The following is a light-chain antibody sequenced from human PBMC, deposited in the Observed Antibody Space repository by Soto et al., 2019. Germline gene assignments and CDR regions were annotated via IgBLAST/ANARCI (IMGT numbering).Light chain of an antibody. J-gene: IGLJ1*01. CDR3: SSFTSSSTFV. CDR1: SSDVGRYNY. CDR2: DVS. V-gene: IGLV2-14*03. Sequence: QSALAQPASGSGSRGQSITISCTGTSSDVGRYNYVSWFQQHPGKVPKLIIYDVSNWPSGVSDRFSGSKSGNTASLTISGLHPEDEADYYCSSFTSSSTFVFGTGTKLTVL.